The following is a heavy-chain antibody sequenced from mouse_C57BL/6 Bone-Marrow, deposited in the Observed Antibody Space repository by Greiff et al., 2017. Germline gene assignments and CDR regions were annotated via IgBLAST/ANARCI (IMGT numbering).Heavy chain of an antibody. CDR2: IWGVGST. V-gene: IGHV2-6*01. CDR3: ASGLPWFAY. J-gene: IGHJ3*01. Sequence: QVQLQQSGPGLVAPSQSLSITCTFSGFSLPSYGVDWVRQSPGKGLEWLGVIWGVGSTNYNSALKSRLSISKDNSKSQVFLKMNSLQTDDTAMYYCASGLPWFAYWGQGTLVTVSA. D-gene: IGHD2-13*01. CDR1: GFSLPSYG.